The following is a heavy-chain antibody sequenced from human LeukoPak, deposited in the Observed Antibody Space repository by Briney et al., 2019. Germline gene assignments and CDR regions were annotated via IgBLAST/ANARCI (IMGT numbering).Heavy chain of an antibody. CDR3: ARGRIAVAGRELDY. V-gene: IGHV3-53*01. J-gene: IGHJ4*02. D-gene: IGHD6-19*01. CDR2: IYSDGNT. Sequence: PGGSLRLSCAASGFTVSSNYMTWVRQAPGKGLEWISVIYSDGNTFYADSVKGRFTISRDNSKNTLYLQMNSLRAEDTAVYYCARGRIAVAGRELDYWGQGTLATVSS. CDR1: GFTVSSNY.